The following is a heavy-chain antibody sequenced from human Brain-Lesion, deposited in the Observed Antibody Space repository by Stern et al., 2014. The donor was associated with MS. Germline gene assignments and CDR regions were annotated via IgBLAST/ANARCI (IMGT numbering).Heavy chain of an antibody. CDR3: AKDKKDSSGWNLYFYGMDV. D-gene: IGHD6-19*01. CDR2: IWVDGTKK. J-gene: IGHJ6*02. Sequence: VQLVESGGGVVQPGRSLRLSCAVSGFTFSSYGMYWVRQAPGKGLEWVAGIWVDGTKKNYIESGKGRFTISRDNSKNTLSLQMTSLRAEDTAVYYCAKDKKDSSGWNLYFYGMDVWGQGTTVIVSS. V-gene: IGHV3-33*06. CDR1: GFTFSSYG.